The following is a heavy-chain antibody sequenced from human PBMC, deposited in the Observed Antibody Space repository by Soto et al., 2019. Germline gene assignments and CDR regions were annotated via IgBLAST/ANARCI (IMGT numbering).Heavy chain of an antibody. CDR1: GGSISSYY. V-gene: IGHV4-4*07. CDR2: IYTSGST. D-gene: IGHD3-22*01. J-gene: IGHJ6*02. Sequence: QVQLQESGPGLVKPSETLSLTCTVSGGSISSYYWSWIRQPAGKGLEWIGRIYTSGSTNYNPSLKGRVTMSVDTSKNQFSLKLSSVTAADTAVYYCARDGLYYYDSSGYIGGVDVWGQGTTVTVSS. CDR3: ARDGLYYYDSSGYIGGVDV.